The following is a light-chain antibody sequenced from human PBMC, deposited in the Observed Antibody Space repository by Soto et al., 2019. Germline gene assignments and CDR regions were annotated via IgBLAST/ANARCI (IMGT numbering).Light chain of an antibody. J-gene: IGKJ5*01. V-gene: IGKV1-5*01. CDR1: QSISIW. Sequence: DIQMTQSPSTLSASVGDRVTITCRARQSISIWLAWYQQKPGKAPKLLIYDASSLESGVPSRFSGSGAGTEFTLTISGLQPDDFATYYCQQFNSYPITFGQGTRLEI. CDR2: DAS. CDR3: QQFNSYPIT.